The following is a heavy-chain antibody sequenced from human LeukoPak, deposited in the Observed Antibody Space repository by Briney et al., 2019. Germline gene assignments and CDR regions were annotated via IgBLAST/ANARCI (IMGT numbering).Heavy chain of an antibody. J-gene: IGHJ3*02. D-gene: IGHD6-19*01. V-gene: IGHV3-23*01. CDR2: ISGSGGST. CDR1: GFTFSSYA. CDR3: AKGDRWYSSGRGFALDI. Sequence: GGSLRLSCAASGFTFSSYAMSWVRQAPGKGLEWVSAISGSGGSTYYADSVKGRFTISRDNSKNTLYLQMNSLRAEDTAVYYCAKGDRWYSSGRGFALDIWGQGTMVTVSS.